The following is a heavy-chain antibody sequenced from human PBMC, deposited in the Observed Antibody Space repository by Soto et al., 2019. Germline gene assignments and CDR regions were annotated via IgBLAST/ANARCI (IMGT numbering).Heavy chain of an antibody. J-gene: IGHJ6*02. CDR1: GFTFSSYG. Sequence: PGGSLRLSCAASGFTFSSYGMHWVRQAPGKGLEWVVVISYDGSNKYYADSVKGRFTISRDNPKNTLYLQMNSLRAEDTAVYYCAKEYFDFGYYYYGMDVWGQGTTVTVSS. CDR3: AKEYFDFGYYYYGMDV. V-gene: IGHV3-30*18. D-gene: IGHD3-9*01. CDR2: ISYDGSNK.